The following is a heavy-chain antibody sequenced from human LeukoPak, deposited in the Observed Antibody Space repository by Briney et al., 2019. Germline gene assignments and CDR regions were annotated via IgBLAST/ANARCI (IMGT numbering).Heavy chain of an antibody. Sequence: GGSLRLSCAASGFTFSTYAMNWVRQAPGKGLEWVSVISGSGGSTYYADSVKGRFTISRDNSKSTLYLQMSSLRVEDTAVYYCAKAGPASSDYLNWFDPWGQGTLVTVSS. D-gene: IGHD3-22*01. J-gene: IGHJ5*02. CDR2: ISGSGGST. CDR1: GFTFSTYA. V-gene: IGHV3-23*01. CDR3: AKAGPASSDYLNWFDP.